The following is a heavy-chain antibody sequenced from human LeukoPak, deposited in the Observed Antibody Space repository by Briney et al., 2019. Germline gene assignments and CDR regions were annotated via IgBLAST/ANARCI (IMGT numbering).Heavy chain of an antibody. Sequence: ASVEVSCKASGYTFNSYGISWVRQAPGQGLEWMGWISADNYDTKYAPKLQGRVTITMTTDTSTTTAYMELTSLRSDDTGVYYCASGDVVLVPAADYYYYGLDIWGRGTTVTVSS. V-gene: IGHV1-18*01. CDR2: ISADNYDT. CDR3: ASGDVVLVPAADYYYYGLDI. CDR1: GYTFNSYG. D-gene: IGHD2-2*01. J-gene: IGHJ6*02.